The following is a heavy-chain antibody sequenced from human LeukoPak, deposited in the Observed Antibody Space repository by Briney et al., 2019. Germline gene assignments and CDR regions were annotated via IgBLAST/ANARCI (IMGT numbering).Heavy chain of an antibody. D-gene: IGHD6-13*01. CDR2: ISSSSGSI. CDR1: GFTFSSYS. Sequence: GGSLRLSCAASGFTFSSYSMNWVRQAPGKGLECVSSISSSSGSIYYADSVKGRFTISRDDAKNSLCLQMNSLRAEDTAVYYCARTATDTGEFDYWGQGTLVIVSS. J-gene: IGHJ4*02. CDR3: ARTATDTGEFDY. V-gene: IGHV3-21*01.